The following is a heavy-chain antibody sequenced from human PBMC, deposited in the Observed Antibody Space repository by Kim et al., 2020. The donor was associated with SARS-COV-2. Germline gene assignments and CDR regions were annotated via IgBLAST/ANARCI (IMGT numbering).Heavy chain of an antibody. V-gene: IGHV4-59*01. J-gene: IGHJ4*02. Sequence: KVRVTTSVDTSKNQFSLKLSSVTAADTAVYYCARVPKNYYGSGSALIYDYWGQGTLVTVSS. D-gene: IGHD3-10*01. CDR3: ARVPKNYYGSGSALIYDY.